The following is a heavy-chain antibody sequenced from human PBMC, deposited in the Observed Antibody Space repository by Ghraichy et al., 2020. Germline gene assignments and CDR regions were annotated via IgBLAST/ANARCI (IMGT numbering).Heavy chain of an antibody. CDR3: VAYCSGGGCYSNWRDP. CDR1: GYTFTDYW. CDR2: IHPGDSET. J-gene: IGHJ5*02. D-gene: IGHD2-15*01. Sequence: GESLNISCKASGYTFTDYWIGWVRQMPGKGLEWLGIIHPGDSETRYSPSFHGQLTISADKSINTAYLQWSGLKASDTAMYYCVAYCSGGGCYSNWRDPWGQGTLVTVSS. V-gene: IGHV5-51*01.